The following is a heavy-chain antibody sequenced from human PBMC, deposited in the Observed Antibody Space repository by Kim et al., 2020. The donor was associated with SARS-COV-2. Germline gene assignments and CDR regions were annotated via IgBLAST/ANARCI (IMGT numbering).Heavy chain of an antibody. J-gene: IGHJ4*02. CDR1: GFTFSSYG. V-gene: IGHV3-33*05. CDR2: ISYDGSNK. CDR3: ASLYDY. Sequence: GGSLRLSCAASGFTFSSYGMHWVRQAPGKGLEWVAVISYDGSNKYYADSVKGRFTISRDNSKNTLYLQMNSLRAEDTAVYYCASLYDYWGQGTLVTVSS.